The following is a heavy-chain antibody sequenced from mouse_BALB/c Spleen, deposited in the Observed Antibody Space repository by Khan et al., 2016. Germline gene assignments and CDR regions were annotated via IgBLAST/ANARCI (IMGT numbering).Heavy chain of an antibody. CDR3: NRHNGSSWEKNFFDY. CDR1: DYTFSTYW. J-gene: IGHJ2*01. D-gene: IGHD1-1*01. CDR2: IFPGSGDT. V-gene: IGHV1-5*01. Sequence: VQLKQSGTVLARPGASVKMSCKASDYTFSTYWMHWVKQRPGQGLEWIGAIFPGSGDTTNNQRFEDKAKLTAVTSTNTAYMELSSLTNEDSAVDYCNRHNGSSWEKNFFDYWGQGTTLTVSS.